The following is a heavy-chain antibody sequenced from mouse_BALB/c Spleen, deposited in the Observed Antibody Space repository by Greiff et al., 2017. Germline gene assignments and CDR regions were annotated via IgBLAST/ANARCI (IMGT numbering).Heavy chain of an antibody. CDR3: ARESSYGNYFDY. CDR2: ISSGSSTI. D-gene: IGHD1-1*01. V-gene: IGHV5-17*02. J-gene: IGHJ2*01. Sequence: DVKLVASGGGLVQPGGSRKLSCAASGFTFSSFGMHWVRQAPEKGLEWVAYISSGSSTIYYADTVKGRFTISRDNPKNTLFLQMTSLRSEDTAMYYCARESSYGNYFDYWGQGTTLTVSS. CDR1: GFTFSSFG.